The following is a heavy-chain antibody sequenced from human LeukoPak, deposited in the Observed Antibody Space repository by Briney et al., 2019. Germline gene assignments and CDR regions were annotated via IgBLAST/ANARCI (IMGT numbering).Heavy chain of an antibody. CDR3: ARQFYESRSPHAKYFQQ. D-gene: IGHD3-22*01. CDR2: IYYSGST. Sequence: SETLSLTCTVSGGSISSYYWSWIRQPPGKGLEWIGYIYYSGSTSYNPSLKRRVTISVDTSKNQFSLKLNSVTAADTAVYYCARQFYESRSPHAKYFQQWGQGTLVTVSS. J-gene: IGHJ1*01. CDR1: GGSISSYY. V-gene: IGHV4-59*08.